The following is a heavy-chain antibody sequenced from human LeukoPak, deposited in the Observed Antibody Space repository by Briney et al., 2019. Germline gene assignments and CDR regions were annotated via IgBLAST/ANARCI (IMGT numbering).Heavy chain of an antibody. CDR3: ARDPSNTSGRYAYFDY. V-gene: IGHV1-18*01. CDR1: GYTFNHHG. CDR2: ISCFNGDT. D-gene: IGHD6-19*01. J-gene: IGHJ4*02. Sequence: GASVKVSCKASGYTFNHHGISWVRQAPGQGLEWMGWISCFNGDTHYAQKFQGRVTMTTDTSTTTAYMELRSLRSDDTALYYCARDPSNTSGRYAYFDYWGQGTLVNVSS.